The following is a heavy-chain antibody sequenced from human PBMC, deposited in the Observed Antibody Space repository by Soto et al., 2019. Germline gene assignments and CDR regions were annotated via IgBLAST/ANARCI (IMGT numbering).Heavy chain of an antibody. J-gene: IGHJ4*02. V-gene: IGHV3-23*01. CDR3: AKVDVSTAGSFDY. CDR1: GFTFSRHG. D-gene: IGHD6-13*01. CDR2: INPSGDST. Sequence: GGSLRLSCVASGFTFSRHGLSWVRQAPGRGLEWVSTINPSGDSTFYADSVKGRFTISRDNSKNTVYLQMNSLSVGDTAVYLCAKVDVSTAGSFDYWGQGALVTVSS.